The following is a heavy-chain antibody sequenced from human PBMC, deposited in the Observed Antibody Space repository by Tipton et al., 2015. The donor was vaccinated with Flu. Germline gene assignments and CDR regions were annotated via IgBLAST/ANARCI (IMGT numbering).Heavy chain of an antibody. CDR2: IYYNGNT. CDR3: ARYGSYFEY. CDR1: GGSISSYY. J-gene: IGHJ4*02. V-gene: IGHV4-59*01. D-gene: IGHD1-26*01. Sequence: LRLSCTVSGGSISSYYWSWIRQPPGKGQEWIGYIYYNGNTNYNPSLKSRVTISVDTSKNQFSLKVSSVTAADTAVYYCARYGSYFEYWGQGTLVTVSS.